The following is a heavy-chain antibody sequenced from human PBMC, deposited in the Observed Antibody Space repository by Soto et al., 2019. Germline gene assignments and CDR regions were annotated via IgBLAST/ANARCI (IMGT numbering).Heavy chain of an antibody. CDR3: ARKMGGSIDY. V-gene: IGHV4-39*01. Sequence: QLQLQESGPGLVKPSETLSLTCTVSGGSISSSSYYWGWIRQPPGKGLEWIGTIYHSGSTYYKPSLKSGVTITVDTSKNQFTLKLNSVTAADTAIYYCARKMGGSIDYWGQGTLVTVSS. CDR1: GGSISSSSYY. D-gene: IGHD1-26*01. CDR2: IYHSGST. J-gene: IGHJ4*02.